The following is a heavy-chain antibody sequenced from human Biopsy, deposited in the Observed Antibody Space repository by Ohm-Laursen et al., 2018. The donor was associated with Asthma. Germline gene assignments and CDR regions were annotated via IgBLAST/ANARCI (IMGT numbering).Heavy chain of an antibody. J-gene: IGHJ4*02. Sequence: SLRLSCAASGFTFRNYGMHWVRQAPGKGLEWVAVISFDGSNKDYADSVKGRSTISRDNSKNTLHLEMNSLRVEDTAVYYCPKDVFPGWELRRGPDYWGQGTLVTVSS. V-gene: IGHV3-30*18. CDR3: PKDVFPGWELRRGPDY. CDR1: GFTFRNYG. CDR2: ISFDGSNK. D-gene: IGHD1-26*01.